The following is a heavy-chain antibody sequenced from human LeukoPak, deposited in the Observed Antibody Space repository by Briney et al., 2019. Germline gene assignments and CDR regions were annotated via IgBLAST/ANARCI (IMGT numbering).Heavy chain of an antibody. CDR1: GYTFTRYY. CDR2: INPNSGGT. Sequence: ASVKVSCKASGYTFTRYYMHWVRQAPGQGLEWMGWINPNSGGTNYAQKFQGRVTMTRDTSISTAYMELSRLRSDDTAVYYCARDYDILTGYYWPGYWGQGTLVTVSS. CDR3: ARDYDILTGYYWPGY. J-gene: IGHJ4*02. V-gene: IGHV1-2*02. D-gene: IGHD3-9*01.